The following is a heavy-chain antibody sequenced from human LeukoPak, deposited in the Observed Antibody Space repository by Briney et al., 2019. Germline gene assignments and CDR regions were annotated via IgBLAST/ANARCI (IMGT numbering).Heavy chain of an antibody. D-gene: IGHD3-16*01. J-gene: IGHJ6*02. CDR3: ARVLRDYYYYYGMDV. Sequence: GESLKISCEGSGYSFTTYWIGWVRQMPGKGLEWMGIIYPGDSDTRYSPSFQGQVTISADKSVSTAYLQWSSLKASDTAMYYCARVLRDYYYYYGMDVWGQGTTVTVSS. CDR2: IYPGDSDT. CDR1: GYSFTTYW. V-gene: IGHV5-51*01.